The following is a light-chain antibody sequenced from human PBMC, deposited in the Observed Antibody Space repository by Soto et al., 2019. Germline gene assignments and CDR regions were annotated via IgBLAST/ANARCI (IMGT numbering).Light chain of an antibody. CDR1: QTVTTN. Sequence: IVIALSPDTVSVSLGESATLSCRASQTVTTNLAWYQHKPGQAPRLLIYGASTRASGIPARFSGSGSGTDFTLTITSLRSEDSALYYCQQYNNWPPITFGQGTRLEIK. CDR2: GAS. CDR3: QQYNNWPPIT. J-gene: IGKJ5*01. V-gene: IGKV3-15*01.